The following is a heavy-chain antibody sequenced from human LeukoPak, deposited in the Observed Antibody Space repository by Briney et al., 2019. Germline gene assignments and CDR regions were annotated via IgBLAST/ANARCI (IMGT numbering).Heavy chain of an antibody. CDR2: INPNSGGT. J-gene: IGHJ4*02. D-gene: IGHD3-22*01. CDR1: GYTFTGYY. V-gene: IGHV1-2*02. Sequence: ASVKVSCKASGYTFTGYYMHWARQAPGQGLEWMGWINPNSGGTNYAQKFQGRVTMTRDTSISTAYMELSRLRSDDTAVYYCARDRADYYDSSGYCVWGQGTLVTVSS. CDR3: ARDRADYYDSSGYCV.